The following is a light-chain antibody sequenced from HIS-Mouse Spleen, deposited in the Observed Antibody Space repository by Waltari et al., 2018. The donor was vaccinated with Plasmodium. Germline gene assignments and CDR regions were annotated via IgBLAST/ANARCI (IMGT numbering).Light chain of an antibody. CDR2: EVS. Sequence: QSALTQPPSASGSPGQSVTISCTGPSSDVGGYNYVSWYQQHPGKAPKLMIYEVSKRPSGVPDRVSGSKSGNTASLTVSGLQAEDEADYYCSSYAGNNNLVFGGGTKLTVL. V-gene: IGLV2-8*01. CDR3: SSYAGNNNLV. J-gene: IGLJ2*01. CDR1: SSDVGGYNY.